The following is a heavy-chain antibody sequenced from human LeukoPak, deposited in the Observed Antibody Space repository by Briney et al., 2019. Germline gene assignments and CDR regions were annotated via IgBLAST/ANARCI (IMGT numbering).Heavy chain of an antibody. CDR1: GFTFSSYW. CDR2: IKQDGSEK. V-gene: IGHV3-7*01. Sequence: GRSLRLSCAASGFTFSSYWMSWVRQAPGKGLEWVANIKQDGSEKYYVDSVKGRFTISRDNAKNSLYLQMNSLRAEDTAVYYCAREDNYYDSSGYYPDIYYFDYWGQGTLVTVSS. J-gene: IGHJ4*02. CDR3: AREDNYYDSSGYYPDIYYFDY. D-gene: IGHD3-22*01.